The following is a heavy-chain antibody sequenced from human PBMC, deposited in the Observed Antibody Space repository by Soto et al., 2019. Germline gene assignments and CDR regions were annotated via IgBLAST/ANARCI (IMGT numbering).Heavy chain of an antibody. D-gene: IGHD6-19*01. J-gene: IGHJ6*02. Sequence: ASVKVSCKASGYTFTSYYMHWVRQAPGQGLEWMGIINPSGGSASYAQKFQGRVTMTRDTSTSTVYMELSSLRSEDTAVYYCAREGRWLVNYYYGMDVWGQGTTVTVSS. CDR1: GYTFTSYY. CDR2: INPSGGSA. V-gene: IGHV1-46*01. CDR3: AREGRWLVNYYYGMDV.